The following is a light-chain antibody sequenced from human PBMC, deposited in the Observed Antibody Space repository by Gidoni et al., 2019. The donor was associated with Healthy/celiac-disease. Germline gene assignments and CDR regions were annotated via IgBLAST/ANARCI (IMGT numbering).Light chain of an antibody. CDR3: QQYGSSPLALT. J-gene: IGKJ4*01. V-gene: IGKV3-20*01. CDR2: GAS. Sequence: EIVLTQSPGTLSLSPGERATLSCRASQSVSSSYLAWYQQKPGQAPRLLIYGASSRATGIPDRFSGSGSGTDFTLTISRLEPEGFAVYYCQQYGSSPLALTFGGGTKVEIK. CDR1: QSVSSSY.